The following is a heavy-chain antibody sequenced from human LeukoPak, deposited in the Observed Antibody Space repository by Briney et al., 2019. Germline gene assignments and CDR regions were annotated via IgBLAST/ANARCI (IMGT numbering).Heavy chain of an antibody. D-gene: IGHD6-13*01. V-gene: IGHV4-39*07. CDR2: IYYSGST. J-gene: IGHJ6*03. Sequence: SETLSLTCTVSGGSISSSSYYWGWIRQPPGKGLEWIGSIYYSGSTYYNPSLKSRVTISVDTSKNQFSLKLSSVTAADTAVYYCAFTRNGSWAYYYYYYMDVWGKGTTVTVSS. CDR1: GGSISSSSYY. CDR3: AFTRNGSWAYYYYYYMDV.